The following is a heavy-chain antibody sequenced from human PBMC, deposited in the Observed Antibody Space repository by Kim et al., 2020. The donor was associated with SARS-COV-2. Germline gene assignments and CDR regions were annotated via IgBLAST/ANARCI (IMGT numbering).Heavy chain of an antibody. CDR3: ARGRGYTYGFYE. D-gene: IGHD5-18*01. CDR2: MSFDGGTI. Sequence: GGSLRLSCAASGFSVSNYGMHWVRQAPGKGLEWVKVMSFDGGTIFYADSVKGRFTISRDNSKNTLYLQMNSLKTDDTAVYYCARGRGYTYGFYEWGKGT. CDR1: GFSVSNYG. V-gene: IGHV3-30-3*01. J-gene: IGHJ4*02.